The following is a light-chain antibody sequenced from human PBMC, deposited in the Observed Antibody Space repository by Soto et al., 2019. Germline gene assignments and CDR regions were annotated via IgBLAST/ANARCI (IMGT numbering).Light chain of an antibody. CDR2: QVT. J-gene: IGLJ3*02. CDR1: SSDVGGYNY. Sequence: QSVLTQPPSASGSPGQSVTISCTGTSSDVGGYNYVSWYQKHPGKAPKLIISQVTERPSGVPDRFSGSKSGNTASLTVSGLQPEDEADYFCSSYAGTFWVFGGGTKLTVL. CDR3: SSYAGTFWV. V-gene: IGLV2-8*01.